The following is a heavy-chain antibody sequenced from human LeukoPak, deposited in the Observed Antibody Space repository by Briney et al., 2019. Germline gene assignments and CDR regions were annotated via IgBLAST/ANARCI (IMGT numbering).Heavy chain of an antibody. CDR2: INHSGST. CDR3: ARGRYYYGSGSPRLNWFDP. Sequence: PSETLSLTCAVYGGSFSGYYWSWIRQPPGKGLEWIGEINHSGSTNYNSSLKSRVTISVDTSKNQFSLKLSSVTAADTAVYYCARGRYYYGSGSPRLNWFDPWGQGTLVTVSS. D-gene: IGHD3-10*01. CDR1: GGSFSGYY. V-gene: IGHV4-34*01. J-gene: IGHJ5*02.